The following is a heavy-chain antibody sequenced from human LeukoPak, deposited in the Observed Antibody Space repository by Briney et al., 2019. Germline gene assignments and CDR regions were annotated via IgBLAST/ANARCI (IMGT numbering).Heavy chain of an antibody. CDR3: ARSSGYDQKAPDY. CDR1: GYTLTELS. V-gene: IGHV1-24*01. Sequence: ASVKVSCKVSGYTLTELSMHWVRQAPGKGLEWMGGFDPEDGETIYAQKFQGRVTITTDESTSTAYMELSSLRSEDTAVYYCARSSGYDQKAPDYWGQGTLVTVSS. D-gene: IGHD5-12*01. J-gene: IGHJ4*02. CDR2: FDPEDGET.